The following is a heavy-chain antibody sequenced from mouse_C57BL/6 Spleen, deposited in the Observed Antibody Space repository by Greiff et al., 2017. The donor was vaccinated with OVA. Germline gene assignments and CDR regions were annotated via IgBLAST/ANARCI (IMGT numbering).Heavy chain of an antibody. V-gene: IGHV1-18*01. J-gene: IGHJ2*01. Sequence: EVQLQQSGPELVKPGASVKIPCKASGYTFTDYNMDWVKQSHGKSLEWIGDINPNNGGTIYNQKFKGKATLTVDKSSSTAYMELRSLTSEDTAVYSCTRREWDGDYWGQGTTLTVSS. D-gene: IGHD4-1*01. CDR2: INPNNGGT. CDR1: GYTFTDYN. CDR3: TRREWDGDY.